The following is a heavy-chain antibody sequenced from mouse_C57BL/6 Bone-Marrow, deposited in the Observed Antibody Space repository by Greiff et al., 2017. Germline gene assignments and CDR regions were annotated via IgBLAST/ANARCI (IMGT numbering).Heavy chain of an antibody. V-gene: IGHV1-54*01. CDR2: INPGSGGT. CDR1: GYAFTNYL. Sequence: QVQLKESGAELVRPGPSVKVSCKASGYAFTNYLIEWVKQRPGQGLEWIGVINPGSGGTNYNEKFKGKATLTADKSSSTAYMQLSSLTSEDSAVYFCARRGWPTGNAMDYWGQGTSVTVSS. J-gene: IGHJ4*01. CDR3: ARRGWPTGNAMDY. D-gene: IGHD1-1*01.